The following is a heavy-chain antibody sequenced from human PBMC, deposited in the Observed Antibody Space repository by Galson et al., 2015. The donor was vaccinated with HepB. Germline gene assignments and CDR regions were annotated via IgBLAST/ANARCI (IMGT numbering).Heavy chain of an antibody. V-gene: IGHV3-23*01. D-gene: IGHD3-16*01. Sequence: SLRLSCAASGFTFSSYAMSWVRQTPGKGLEWVSAISNSGGNTYYTDSVKGRFTISRDNSKNTLYLQMNSLRAEDTAIYYCAKFQARGYVWPVGDYFDSWGLGTLVTVSS. CDR3: AKFQARGYVWPVGDYFDS. J-gene: IGHJ4*02. CDR2: ISNSGGNT. CDR1: GFTFSSYA.